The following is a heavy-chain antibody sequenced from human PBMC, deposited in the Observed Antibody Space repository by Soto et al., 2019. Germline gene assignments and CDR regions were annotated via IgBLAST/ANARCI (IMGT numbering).Heavy chain of an antibody. D-gene: IGHD6-13*01. CDR1: AYTYTKDV. J-gene: IGHJ4*02. CDR3: ARSGSSWNLREFDS. CDR2: ISAYNGNI. V-gene: IGHV1-18*01. Sequence: VKVYCKAAAYTYTKDVIGCVRQATGQGLEWMGWISAYNGNINYAQKFRGRVTMTTDTSTSSAYLEVRRLRSDDTAVYYCARSGSSWNLREFDSWGQGTLVTVS.